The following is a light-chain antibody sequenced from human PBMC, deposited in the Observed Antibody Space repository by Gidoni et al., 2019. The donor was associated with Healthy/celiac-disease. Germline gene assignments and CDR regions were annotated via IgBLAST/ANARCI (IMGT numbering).Light chain of an antibody. V-gene: IGLV2-14*01. Sequence: QSALAQPASVSGSPGQAITIHCTGPSSDVGGYKSVSWYQQHPVNALKLMIYDVSNRPAGALNRFSASKSGNTAPPTISGLQAEDEADYCRSSYTSSSTLVFGGGTKLTVL. CDR2: DVS. J-gene: IGLJ2*01. CDR1: SSDVGGYKS. CDR3: SSYTSSSTLV.